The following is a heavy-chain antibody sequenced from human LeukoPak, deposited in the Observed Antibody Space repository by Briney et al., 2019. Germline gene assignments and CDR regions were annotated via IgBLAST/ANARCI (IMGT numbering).Heavy chain of an antibody. CDR1: GFTFSSYS. D-gene: IGHD4-17*01. Sequence: GGSLRVSCAASGFTFSSYSMNWVRQARGKGLEWVSSISSSSSYIYYGDSVKGRFTISRDNAKNSLYLQMNSLRAEDTAVYYCARAGRNDYGDYADYWGQGTLVTVSS. CDR2: ISSSSSYI. J-gene: IGHJ4*02. V-gene: IGHV3-21*01. CDR3: ARAGRNDYGDYADY.